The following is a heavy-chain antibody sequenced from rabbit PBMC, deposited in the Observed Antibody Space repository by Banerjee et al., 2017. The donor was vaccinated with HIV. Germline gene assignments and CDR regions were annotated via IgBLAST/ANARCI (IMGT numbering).Heavy chain of an antibody. CDR2: INTISGDT. V-gene: IGHV1S45*01. Sequence: QEQLEESGGDLVKPEGSLTLTGKASGFDFSNGYVMCWVRQAPGKGLEWIACINTISGDTVYATWAKGRFTISKASWTTVTLQMTSLTAADTASYFCARDAGGDGYSNDLWGPGTLVTVS. D-gene: IGHD7-1*01. CDR3: ARDAGGDGYSNDL. J-gene: IGHJ4*01. CDR1: GFDFSNGYV.